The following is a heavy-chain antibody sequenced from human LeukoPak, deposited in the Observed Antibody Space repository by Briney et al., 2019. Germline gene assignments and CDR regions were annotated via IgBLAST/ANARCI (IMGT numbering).Heavy chain of an antibody. Sequence: ASVKDSCKASGYTFISYRISWVRQATGQGLEWVGWISDYNGNTNYAQKLQGRVTMNIDTTTSTAYKEMRSLRSDNTAVYYCARWYYDILTGYYALYYFDYWGQGKLVTVSS. V-gene: IGHV1-18*04. D-gene: IGHD3-9*01. CDR2: ISDYNGNT. J-gene: IGHJ4*02. CDR1: GYTFISYR. CDR3: ARWYYDILTGYYALYYFDY.